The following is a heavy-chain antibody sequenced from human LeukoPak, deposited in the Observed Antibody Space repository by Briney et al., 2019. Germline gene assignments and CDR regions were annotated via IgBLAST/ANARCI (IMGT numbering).Heavy chain of an antibody. V-gene: IGHV3-23*01. CDR1: GFTFSSYA. J-gene: IGHJ1*01. Sequence: GGSLRLSCAASGFTFSSYAMSWVRQAPGKGLEWVSAISGSGGSTYYADSVKGRFTISRGNSKNTLYLQMNSLRAEDTAVYYCAKDLERWLQLGYFQHWGQGTLVTVSS. CDR2: ISGSGGST. CDR3: AKDLERWLQLGYFQH. D-gene: IGHD5-24*01.